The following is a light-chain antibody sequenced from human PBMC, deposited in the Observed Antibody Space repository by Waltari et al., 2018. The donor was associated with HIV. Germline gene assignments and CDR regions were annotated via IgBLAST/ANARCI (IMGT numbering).Light chain of an antibody. CDR1: HSISTY. Sequence: DIQVTQSPSSLSASVGDRVTITCRAGHSISTYLNWYHQKPGKAPKLLIYGASSLQSGVPSRFSGSGSGTDFALTISSLQPEDFATYYCQQSYKIPYTFGQGTRLEIK. V-gene: IGKV1-39*01. J-gene: IGKJ2*01. CDR3: QQSYKIPYT. CDR2: GAS.